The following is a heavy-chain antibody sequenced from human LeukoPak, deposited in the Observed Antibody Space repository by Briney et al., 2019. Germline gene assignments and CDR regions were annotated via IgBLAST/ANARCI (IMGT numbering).Heavy chain of an antibody. CDR2: ISAYNGNT. D-gene: IGHD1-26*01. CDR1: GYTFTSYG. Sequence: GASVTVSCKASGYTFTSYGISWVRQAPGQGLEWMGWISAYNGNTNYAQKLQGRVTMTTDTFTSTAYMELRSLRSDDTAVYYCASPMGGFGGSYQHYFDYWGQGTLVTVSS. V-gene: IGHV1-18*01. J-gene: IGHJ4*02. CDR3: ASPMGGFGGSYQHYFDY.